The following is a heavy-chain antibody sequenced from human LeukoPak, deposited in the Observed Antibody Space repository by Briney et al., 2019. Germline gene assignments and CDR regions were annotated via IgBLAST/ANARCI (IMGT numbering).Heavy chain of an antibody. CDR2: IYSGGRT. CDR3: ARHSSGWYYNWFDP. J-gene: IGHJ5*02. Sequence: GGSLRLSCAASGFIVSSNYMSWVRQAPGKGLEWVSVIYSGGRTYYAASVKGRFTISRDNSKDTLFLQMNSLSAEDTAVYYCARHSSGWYYNWFDPWGQGTLVTVSS. CDR1: GFIVSSNY. D-gene: IGHD6-19*01. V-gene: IGHV3-66*04.